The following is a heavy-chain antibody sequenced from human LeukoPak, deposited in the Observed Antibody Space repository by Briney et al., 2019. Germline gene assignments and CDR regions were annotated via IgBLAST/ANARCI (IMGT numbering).Heavy chain of an antibody. D-gene: IGHD3-10*01. J-gene: IGHJ4*02. CDR3: ARGKKLVRGVIISYCFDY. CDR1: GGSISSSNW. Sequence: NPSETLSLTCAVSGGSISSSNWWSWVRQPPGKGLEWIGEIYHSGSTNYNPSLKSRVTISVDKSKNQFSLKLSSVTAADTAVYYCARGKKLVRGVIISYCFDYWGQGTLVTVSS. CDR2: IYHSGST. V-gene: IGHV4-4*02.